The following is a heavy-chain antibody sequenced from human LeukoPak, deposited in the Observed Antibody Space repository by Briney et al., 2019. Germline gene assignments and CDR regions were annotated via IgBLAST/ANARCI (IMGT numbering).Heavy chain of an antibody. Sequence: ASVNVSCKASGYTFTRYAMHWVRQAPGQRLEWMGWINAGNGNTKYSQKFQGRVTITRDTSASTAYMELSSLRSEDTAVYYCARDQYPSIAARRHYGMDVWGQGTTVTVSS. J-gene: IGHJ6*02. CDR3: ARDQYPSIAARRHYGMDV. V-gene: IGHV1-3*01. CDR1: GYTFTRYA. D-gene: IGHD6-6*01. CDR2: INAGNGNT.